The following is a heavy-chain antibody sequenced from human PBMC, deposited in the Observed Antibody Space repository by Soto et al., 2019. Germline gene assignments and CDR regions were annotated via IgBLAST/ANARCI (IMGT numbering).Heavy chain of an antibody. D-gene: IGHD1-26*01. CDR2: ISGSGGST. J-gene: IGHJ4*02. Sequence: GGSLRLSCAASGFTFSSYAMSWVRQAPGKGLEWVSAISGSGGSTYYADSVKGRFTISRDNSKNTLYLQMNSLRAEDTAVYYCAGGLSGSYFPYWGQGTLVTVSS. V-gene: IGHV3-23*01. CDR1: GFTFSSYA. CDR3: AGGLSGSYFPY.